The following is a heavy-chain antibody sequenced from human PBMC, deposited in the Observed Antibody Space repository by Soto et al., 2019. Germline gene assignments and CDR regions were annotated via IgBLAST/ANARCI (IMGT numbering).Heavy chain of an antibody. V-gene: IGHV1-18*01. CDR1: GYTFTSYG. J-gene: IGHJ6*03. CDR2: ISAYNGNT. Sequence: ASVKVSCKASGYTFTSYGISWVRQAPGQGLEWMGWISAYNGNTNYAQKFQGRVTMTTDTSMSTAYMELSSLRSEDTAVYYFAIRYCSSTSCYGNYYYYMDVWGKGTTVTVSS. D-gene: IGHD2-2*01. CDR3: AIRYCSSTSCYGNYYYYMDV.